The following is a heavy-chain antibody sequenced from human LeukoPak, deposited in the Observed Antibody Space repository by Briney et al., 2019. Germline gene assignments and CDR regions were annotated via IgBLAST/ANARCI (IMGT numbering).Heavy chain of an antibody. Sequence: GSLRLSCAASGFTFSSYSMNWVRQAPGKGLEWVSSISSSSSYIYYADSVKGRFTISRDNAKNSLYLQMNSLRAEDTAVYYCASCLWFGELYRFDPWGQGTLVTVSS. D-gene: IGHD3-10*01. CDR1: GFTFSSYS. CDR3: ASCLWFGELYRFDP. CDR2: ISSSSSYI. J-gene: IGHJ5*02. V-gene: IGHV3-21*01.